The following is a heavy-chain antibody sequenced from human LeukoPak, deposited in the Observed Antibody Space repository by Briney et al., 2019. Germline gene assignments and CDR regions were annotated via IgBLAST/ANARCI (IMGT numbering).Heavy chain of an antibody. CDR3: AKDPSSWFSYYFDY. Sequence: GGSLRLSCAASGFIFSSYAMHWVRQAPGKGLEWVSAISGSGGSTYYADSVKGRFTISRDNSKNTLYLQMNSLRAEDTAVYYCAKDPSSWFSYYFDYWGQGTLVTVSS. CDR2: ISGSGGST. V-gene: IGHV3-23*01. CDR1: GFIFSSYA. J-gene: IGHJ4*02. D-gene: IGHD6-13*01.